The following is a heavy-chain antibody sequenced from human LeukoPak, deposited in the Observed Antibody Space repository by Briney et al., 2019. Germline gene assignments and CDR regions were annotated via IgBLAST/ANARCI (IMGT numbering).Heavy chain of an antibody. V-gene: IGHV3-23*01. CDR3: AKEVLDYEIPYWYFDL. CDR2: MNGDGDHI. D-gene: IGHD4-17*01. J-gene: IGHJ2*01. CDR1: GFTFSSYA. Sequence: GGSLRLSCAASGFTFSSYAMRWVRQAPGKGLEWVSAMNGDGDHIYYADSVKGRFTISRDNSKNTVYLEMSSLRAEDTAVYHCAKEVLDYEIPYWYFDLWGLGTLVTVSS.